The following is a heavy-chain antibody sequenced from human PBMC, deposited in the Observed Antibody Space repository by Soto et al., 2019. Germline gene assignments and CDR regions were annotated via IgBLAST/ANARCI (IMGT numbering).Heavy chain of an antibody. CDR3: ARDWRQMSRGGFFDY. CDR2: IVPLSGTP. J-gene: IGHJ4*02. Sequence: QVRLVQSGAEVKKPGSSVKLSCKASGGNSNSYSIAWVRQAPGQGLQWLGTIVPLSGTPNHAQQFQARVTITADTSTNIAYLELSSLRSKDTAIYYCARDWRQMSRGGFFDYWGQGSLVTISS. V-gene: IGHV1-69*06. D-gene: IGHD3-16*01. CDR1: GGNSNSYS.